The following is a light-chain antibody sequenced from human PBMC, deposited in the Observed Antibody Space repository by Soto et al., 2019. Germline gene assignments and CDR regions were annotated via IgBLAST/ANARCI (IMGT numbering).Light chain of an antibody. Sequence: EIVMTQSPATLSASPGERATLSCRASQSISSNLAWYQQKPGQAPRLLIYGASSRATGLPARFSGSGSGTEFTLTISSLQSEDFAVYYCQQYNNWPYTLGQGTKLEI. J-gene: IGKJ2*01. V-gene: IGKV3-15*01. CDR3: QQYNNWPYT. CDR2: GAS. CDR1: QSISSN.